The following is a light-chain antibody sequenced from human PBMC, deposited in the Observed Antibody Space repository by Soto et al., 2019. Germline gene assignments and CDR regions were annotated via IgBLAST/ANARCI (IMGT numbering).Light chain of an antibody. CDR1: QNISKW. Sequence: DVQMTQSPSTLSASVGDRVTITCRASQNISKWLAWYQQKTGRAPNLLIYDASSLKTGVPSRFSGSSSGTEFTLIIDSLESDDFATYHGQQYNHSSFTFGPGTKVDLK. J-gene: IGKJ3*01. CDR3: QQYNHSSFT. V-gene: IGKV1-5*01. CDR2: DAS.